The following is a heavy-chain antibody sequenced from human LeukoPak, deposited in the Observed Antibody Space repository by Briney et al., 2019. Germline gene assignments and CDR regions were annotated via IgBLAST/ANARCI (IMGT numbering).Heavy chain of an antibody. Sequence: SETLSLTCTVSGDSISDYYWSWVRQPPGRGLEWIGYIYYSENTNYNPSLKSRVTISVDRSKNQFSLKLSSVTAADTAVYYCARYITSSQFSFASWGQGTLVTVSS. CDR3: ARYITSSQFSFAS. CDR1: GDSISDYY. D-gene: IGHD6-6*01. J-gene: IGHJ4*02. V-gene: IGHV4-59*01. CDR2: IYYSENT.